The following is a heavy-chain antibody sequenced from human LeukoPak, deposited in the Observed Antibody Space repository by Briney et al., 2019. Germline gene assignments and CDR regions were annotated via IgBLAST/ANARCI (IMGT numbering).Heavy chain of an antibody. CDR2: ISGSGGNT. J-gene: IGHJ4*02. CDR3: AKGGIAVAGWGNYFEY. CDR1: EFTFSSYA. Sequence: GGSLRLSCAASEFTFSSYAMSWVRQAPGKGLEWVSDISGSGGNTYYADSVKGRFTISRDNSKNTLYLQMNSLRVEDTAVYYCAKGGIAVAGWGNYFEYWGQGTLVTVSS. V-gene: IGHV3-23*01. D-gene: IGHD6-19*01.